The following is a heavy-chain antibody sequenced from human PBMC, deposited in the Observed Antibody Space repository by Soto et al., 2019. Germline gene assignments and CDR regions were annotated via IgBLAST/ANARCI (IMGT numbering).Heavy chain of an antibody. Sequence: ASVKVSCKASGYTFTSYGISWVRQAPGQGLEWMGWISAYTGNTNYAQKLQGRVTMTTDTSTSTAYMELRSLRSDDTAVYYCARDGGSPPGPPRAFDIWGQGTMVTVSS. D-gene: IGHD2-2*01. J-gene: IGHJ3*02. V-gene: IGHV1-18*01. CDR3: ARDGGSPPGPPRAFDI. CDR1: GYTFTSYG. CDR2: ISAYTGNT.